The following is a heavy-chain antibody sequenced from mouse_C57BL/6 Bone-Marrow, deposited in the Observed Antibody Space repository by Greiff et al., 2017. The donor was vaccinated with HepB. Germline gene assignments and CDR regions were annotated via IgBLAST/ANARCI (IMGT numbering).Heavy chain of an antibody. D-gene: IGHD1-2*01. CDR2: IYPRDGST. CDR1: GYTFTSYW. V-gene: IGHV1-85*01. J-gene: IGHJ2*01. CDR3: ARLRRGY. Sequence: QVQLQQPGAELVKPGASVKMSCKASGYTFTSYWITWVKQRPGQGLEWIGWIYPRDGSTKYNEKFKGKATLTVDTSSSTAYMELHSLTSEDSAVYFCARLRRGYWGQGTTLTVSS.